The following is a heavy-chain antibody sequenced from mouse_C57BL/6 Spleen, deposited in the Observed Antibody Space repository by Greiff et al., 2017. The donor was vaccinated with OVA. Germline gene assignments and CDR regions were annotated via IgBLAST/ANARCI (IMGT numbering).Heavy chain of an antibody. CDR3: TSNYYGSSHFDY. CDR2: ISSGGDYI. Sequence: EVQVVESGEGLVKPGGSLKLSCAASGFTFSSYAMSWVRQTPEKRLEWVAYISSGGDYIYYADTVKGRFTISRDNARNTLYLQMSSLKSEDTAMYYCTSNYYGSSHFDYWGQGTTLTVSS. J-gene: IGHJ2*01. D-gene: IGHD1-1*01. CDR1: GFTFSSYA. V-gene: IGHV5-9-1*02.